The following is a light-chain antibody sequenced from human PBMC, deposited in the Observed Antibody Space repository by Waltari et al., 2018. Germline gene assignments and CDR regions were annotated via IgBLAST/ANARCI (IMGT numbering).Light chain of an antibody. V-gene: IGLV3-21*04. CDR2: YDT. CDR3: QVWDSSRHHVI. Sequence: SYMLTQPPSVSVAPGQTARITCAVLDIGERRVHWCQQRPGQAPVSVIYYDTDRPSGIPDRFSGSHSGDTATLIISRVEAGDEADYYCQVWDSSRHHVIFGGGTRLTVL. CDR1: DIGERR. J-gene: IGLJ2*01.